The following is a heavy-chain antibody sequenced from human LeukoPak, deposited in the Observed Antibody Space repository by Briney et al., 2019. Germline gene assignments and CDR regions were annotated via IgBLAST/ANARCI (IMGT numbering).Heavy chain of an antibody. J-gene: IGHJ3*02. CDR1: GGSICSYY. Sequence: SETLSLTCTVSGGSICSYYWSWIRQPPGKGLEWIGYIYYSGSTNYNPSLKSRVTISVDTSKNQFSLKLSSVTAADTAVYYCARVSSSWSDAFDIWGQGTMVTVSS. D-gene: IGHD6-13*01. CDR3: ARVSSSWSDAFDI. V-gene: IGHV4-59*01. CDR2: IYYSGST.